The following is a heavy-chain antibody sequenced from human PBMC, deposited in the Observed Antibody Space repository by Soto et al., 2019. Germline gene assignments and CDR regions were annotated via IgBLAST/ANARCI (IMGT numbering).Heavy chain of an antibody. CDR1: GFSLRNARMG. J-gene: IGHJ6*02. CDR3: ARMLAVNYSYDSVDV. V-gene: IGHV2-26*01. Sequence: QVTLKESGPVLVKPTEPLTLTCTVSGFSLRNARMGVRWFRPPPRTALEWLAHILSSDEKSYNTALKVRVTLCKDTSKSQVVLTMTYVDPVDTAIYFCARMLAVNYSYDSVDVWGEGTTVTGSS. CDR2: ILSSDEK. D-gene: IGHD3-22*01.